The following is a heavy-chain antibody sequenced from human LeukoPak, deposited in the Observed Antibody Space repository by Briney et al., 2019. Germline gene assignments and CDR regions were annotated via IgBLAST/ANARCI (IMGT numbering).Heavy chain of an antibody. V-gene: IGHV3-66*03. CDR3: ARDRAVTQDWVEFDP. CDR1: GFSVSNYY. Sequence: GGSLRLSCAGSGFSVSNYYMSWVRQAPGKGLEWVSLIRDSGETFYADSVKGRFTISRDNSKNTMYLQMNRLRVEDTAVYFCARDRAVTQDWVEFDPWGQGTLVTVAS. CDR2: IRDSGET. D-gene: IGHD4-17*01. J-gene: IGHJ5*02.